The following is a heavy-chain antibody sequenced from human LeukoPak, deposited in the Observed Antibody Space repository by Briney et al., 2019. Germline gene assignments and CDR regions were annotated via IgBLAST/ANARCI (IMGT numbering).Heavy chain of an antibody. J-gene: IGHJ5*02. CDR2: INPSGGST. CDR3: ARERKSLLWFGELLSWFDP. CDR1: GYTFTSYY. Sequence: ASVKVSCKASGYTFTSYYLHWVRQAPGQGLEWMGIINPSGGSTNYAQKFQGRVTITADESTSTAYMELSSLRSEDTAVYYCARERKSLLWFGELLSWFDPWGQGTLVTVSS. V-gene: IGHV1-46*01. D-gene: IGHD3-10*01.